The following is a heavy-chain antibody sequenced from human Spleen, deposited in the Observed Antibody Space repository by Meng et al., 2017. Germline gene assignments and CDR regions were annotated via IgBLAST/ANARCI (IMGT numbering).Heavy chain of an antibody. Sequence: GGSLRLSCAASGFTFSSYEMNWVRQAPGKGLEWVSYISSSGSTIYYADSVKGRFTISRDNAKNSLYLQMNSLRAEDTAVYYCARVTLNYYDSSGYYYGGYNFDYWGQGTLVTVSS. J-gene: IGHJ4*02. CDR3: ARVTLNYYDSSGYYYGGYNFDY. V-gene: IGHV3-48*03. D-gene: IGHD3-22*01. CDR2: ISSSGSTI. CDR1: GFTFSSYE.